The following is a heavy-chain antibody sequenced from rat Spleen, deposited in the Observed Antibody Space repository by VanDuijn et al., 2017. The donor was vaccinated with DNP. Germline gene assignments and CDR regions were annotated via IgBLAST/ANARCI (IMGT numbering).Heavy chain of an antibody. Sequence: EVQLVESGGDLVQPGRSLKLSCVASGFTFNNYWMTWIRQVPGKGLEWVASITNGAGNTYYQDSVKGRFTISRDNAKSTLYLQMNSLRSEDMATYYCARPSYSSYGGFAYWGQGTLVTVSS. CDR1: GFTFNNYW. V-gene: IGHV5-31*01. CDR3: ARPSYSSYGGFAY. J-gene: IGHJ3*01. CDR2: ITNGAGNT. D-gene: IGHD1-2*01.